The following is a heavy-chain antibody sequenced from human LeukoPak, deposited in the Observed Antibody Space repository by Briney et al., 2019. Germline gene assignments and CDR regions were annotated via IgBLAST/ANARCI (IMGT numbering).Heavy chain of an antibody. J-gene: IGHJ4*02. V-gene: IGHV4-30-2*01. CDR2: IYHSGST. D-gene: IGHD6-6*01. Sequence: SETLSLTCTVSGGSISSGGYYWSWIRQPPGKGLEWIGYIYHSGSTYYNPSLKSRVTISVDRSKNQFSLKLSSVTAADTAVYYCARVEYSSSSFDYWGQGTLVTVSS. CDR1: GGSISSGGYY. CDR3: ARVEYSSSSFDY.